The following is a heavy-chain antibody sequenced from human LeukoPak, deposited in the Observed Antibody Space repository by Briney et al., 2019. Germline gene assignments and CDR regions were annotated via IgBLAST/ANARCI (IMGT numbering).Heavy chain of an antibody. CDR3: IQCGGDCYSD. D-gene: IGHD2-21*02. CDR2: INNDGGRT. CDR1: GFTFSSYG. V-gene: IGHV3-64*02. Sequence: GGSLRLSCAASGFTFSSYGMHWVRQAPGKGLEYVSAINNDGGRTYYADSVKGRFTISRDDSKNTAYLQMNSLKTEDTAVYYCIQCGGDCYSDWGQGTLVTVSS. J-gene: IGHJ4*02.